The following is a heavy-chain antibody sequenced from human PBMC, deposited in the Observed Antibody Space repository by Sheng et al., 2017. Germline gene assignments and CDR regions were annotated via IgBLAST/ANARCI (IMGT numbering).Heavy chain of an antibody. CDR1: GFNFTGYW. V-gene: IGHV3-7*03. Sequence: EVQLVESGGSLVQPGGSLRLSCEASGFNFTGYWMSWVRQAPGKGLEWVADIKPDGSEEYYVDSVEGRFTISRDNARFSLYLHMNSLTAEDTAVYYCAASFDYWGKGNPGSPSP. J-gene: IGHJ4*02. CDR2: IKPDGSEE. CDR3: AASFDY.